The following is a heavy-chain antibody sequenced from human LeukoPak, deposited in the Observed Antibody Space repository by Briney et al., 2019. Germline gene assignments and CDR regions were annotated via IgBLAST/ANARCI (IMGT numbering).Heavy chain of an antibody. CDR1: GFTLSDYD. Sequence: GVSPRLSCVASGFTLSDYDMTWVRQRPGKGLEGVTSISKSGDRTYSADSVKGRFTISRDNSKNTVYLQMSSLRAEDTAVYYCAKDPWTLDGDYGYTWGQGALVTVSS. CDR2: ISKSGDRT. CDR3: AKDPWTLDGDYGYT. J-gene: IGHJ1*01. D-gene: IGHD4-17*01. V-gene: IGHV3-23*01.